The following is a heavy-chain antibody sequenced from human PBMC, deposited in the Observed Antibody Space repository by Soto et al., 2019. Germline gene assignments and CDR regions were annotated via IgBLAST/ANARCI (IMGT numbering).Heavy chain of an antibody. CDR2: IYSGGST. CDR3: ARDREDAAGTFYFDY. D-gene: IGHD6-13*01. V-gene: IGHV3-53*01. J-gene: IGHJ4*02. CDR1: GFTVSSNY. Sequence: EVQLVESGGGLIQPGGSLRLSCAASGFTVSSNYMSWVRQAPGKGLEWVSVIYSGGSTYYADPVKGRFTISRDNSKNTLYLQMNSLRAEDTAVYYCARDREDAAGTFYFDYWGQGTLVTVSS.